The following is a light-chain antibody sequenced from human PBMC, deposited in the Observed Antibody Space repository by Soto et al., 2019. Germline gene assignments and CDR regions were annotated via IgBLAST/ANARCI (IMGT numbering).Light chain of an antibody. CDR2: EAS. CDR3: QQYYDWPIT. V-gene: IGKV3-15*01. Sequence: EILLTQSPGPLSLSPGERATLSCRSSQSVSSTLAWYQQKPGQAPRLLIYEASTRATGLPARFSGSGSGTEFTLTISSLQSEDFAVYYCQQYYDWPITFGQGTRLEI. CDR1: QSVSST. J-gene: IGKJ5*01.